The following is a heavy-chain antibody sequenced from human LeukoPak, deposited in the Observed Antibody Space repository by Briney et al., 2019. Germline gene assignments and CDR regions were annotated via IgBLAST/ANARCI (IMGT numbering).Heavy chain of an antibody. J-gene: IGHJ3*02. V-gene: IGHV3-74*03. CDR1: GFSFSNYW. CDR2: INSDGSTT. CDR3: ARIRESLGLGAFDI. Sequence: GGSLRLSCAASGFSFSNYWMCWVRQAPGKGLVCVTRINSDGSTTTYADSVKGRFTISRDNAKNTLYLQMNSLRAEDSALYYCARIRESLGLGAFDIWGQGTMVTVSS. D-gene: IGHD7-27*01.